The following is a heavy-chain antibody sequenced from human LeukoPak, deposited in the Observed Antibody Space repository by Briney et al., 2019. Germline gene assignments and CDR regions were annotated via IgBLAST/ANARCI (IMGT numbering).Heavy chain of an antibody. D-gene: IGHD4-17*01. J-gene: IGHJ4*02. Sequence: GASVKVSCKASGYTFTSYGISWVRQAPGQGLEWMGWISAYNGNTNYAQKLQGRVTMTTDTSTSTVYMELSSLRSEDTAVYYCATGDYTQRFDYWGQGTLVTVSS. CDR1: GYTFTSYG. CDR2: ISAYNGNT. V-gene: IGHV1-18*01. CDR3: ATGDYTQRFDY.